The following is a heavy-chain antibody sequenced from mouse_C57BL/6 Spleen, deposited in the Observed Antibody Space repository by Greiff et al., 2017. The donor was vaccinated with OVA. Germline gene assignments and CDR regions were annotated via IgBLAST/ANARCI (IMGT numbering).Heavy chain of an antibody. CDR3: ANSPLYGSTSGGAMDY. D-gene: IGHD1-1*01. CDR2: INPNYGTT. CDR1: GYSFTDYN. V-gene: IGHV1-39*01. J-gene: IGHJ4*01. Sequence: VQLQQSGPELVKPGASVKISCKASGYSFTDYNLNWVKQSNGKSLEWIGVINPNYGTTSYNPKFKGKATLTVDQSSSTAYMQLNSLTSEDSAVYYCANSPLYGSTSGGAMDYWGQGTSVTVSS.